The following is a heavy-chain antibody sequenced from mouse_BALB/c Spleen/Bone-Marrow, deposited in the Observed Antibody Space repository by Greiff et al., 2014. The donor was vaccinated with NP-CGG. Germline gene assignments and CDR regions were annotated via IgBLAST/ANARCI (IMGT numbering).Heavy chain of an antibody. CDR3: ARHHRYAYYFDY. Sequence: QVQLQQSGSVLVRPGTSVKLSCKASGYTFTSSWIHWARQRPGQGLEWIGEIHPNSGNTNYNEKFKGKATLTIDTSSSTACVDLSSLTSEDSAVYYCARHHRYAYYFDYWGQGTTLTVSS. J-gene: IGHJ2*01. CDR1: GYTFTSSW. D-gene: IGHD2-14*01. V-gene: IGHV1S130*01. CDR2: IHPNSGNT.